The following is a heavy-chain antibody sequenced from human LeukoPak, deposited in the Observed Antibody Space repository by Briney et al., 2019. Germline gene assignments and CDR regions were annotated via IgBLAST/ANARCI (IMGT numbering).Heavy chain of an antibody. J-gene: IGHJ4*02. CDR2: IYYSGST. CDR1: GGSISSYY. Sequence: SETLSLTCTVSGGSISSYYWSWIRQPPGKGLEGIGYIYYSGSTNYNPSLKSRVTISVDTSKNQFSLKLSSVTAADTAVYYCARVGYSYGTYYYDSSGYYLDYWGQGTLVTVSS. V-gene: IGHV4-59*01. CDR3: ARVGYSYGTYYYDSSGYYLDY. D-gene: IGHD3-22*01.